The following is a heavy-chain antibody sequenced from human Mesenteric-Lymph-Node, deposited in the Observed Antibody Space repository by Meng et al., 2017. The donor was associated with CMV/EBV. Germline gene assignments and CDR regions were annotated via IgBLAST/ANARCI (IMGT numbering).Heavy chain of an antibody. CDR1: GFTFSNYA. CDR3: AQTPKRGNSYGGFDF. CDR2: IWFDGSNK. V-gene: IGHV3-33*06. D-gene: IGHD5-18*01. Sequence: GGSLRLSCVASGFTFSNYAMHWVRQAPGKGLEWVALIWFDGSNKYYADSVKGRFTISRDNSKSTLYLQMSSLRADDTGVYYCAQTPKRGNSYGGFDFWGQGTLVTVSS. J-gene: IGHJ4*02.